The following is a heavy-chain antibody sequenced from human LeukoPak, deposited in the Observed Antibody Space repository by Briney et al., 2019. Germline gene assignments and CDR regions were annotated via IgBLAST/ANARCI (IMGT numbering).Heavy chain of an antibody. Sequence: GGSLRLSCAASGFTFDNYAMHWVRQAPGKGLEWVSLISGDGGRTYYADSVKGRFTISRDNSKNSLYLQLNSLKTEDTALYYCAKDDQFCSSTSYPKVGYFDDWGQGILVTVSS. CDR1: GFTFDNYA. V-gene: IGHV3-43*02. D-gene: IGHD2-2*01. J-gene: IGHJ4*02. CDR2: ISGDGGRT. CDR3: AKDDQFCSSTSYPKVGYFDD.